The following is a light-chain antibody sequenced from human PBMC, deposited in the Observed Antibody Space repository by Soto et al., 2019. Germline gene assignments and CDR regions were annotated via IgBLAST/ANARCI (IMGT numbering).Light chain of an antibody. Sequence: DIQMTQSPSSLSASVGDSVNITCRAIQPIRVSLNWYQQKPGKAPKLLIFRASTLESGVPPRFSGGGSGTDFTLTINGLQPEDFATYYCQQSYSYLITFGQGTRLEIE. J-gene: IGKJ5*01. CDR3: QQSYSYLIT. CDR1: QPIRVS. CDR2: RAS. V-gene: IGKV1-39*01.